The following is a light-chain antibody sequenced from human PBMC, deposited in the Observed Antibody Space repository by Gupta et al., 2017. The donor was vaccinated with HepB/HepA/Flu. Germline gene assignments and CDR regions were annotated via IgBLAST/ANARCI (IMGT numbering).Light chain of an antibody. J-gene: IGKJ3*01. CDR2: AAS. Sequence: MTQTPSSLSASLGDRVTITCRASQSISTYLNWYQYKPGTVPKLLIFAASILQDGVPSRFSGSGSGTVFTLAISSLQPDDVATYFCQQSRSMPFTFGPGTKVDL. CDR1: QSISTY. V-gene: IGKV1-39*01. CDR3: QQSRSMPFT.